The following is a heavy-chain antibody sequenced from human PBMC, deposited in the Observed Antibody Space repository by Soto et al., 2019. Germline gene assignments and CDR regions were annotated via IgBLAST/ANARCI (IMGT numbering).Heavy chain of an antibody. CDR2: ISSSGSTI. Sequence: QVQLVESGGGLVQPGGSLRLSCAASGFTFSDYYMSWIRQAPGKGLEWVSDISSSGSTIYYADSVKGRFTISRDNAKNYLNMQMNSLRAEDTAVYYCARGVLNKVVVPAAIRYWGQGTLVTVSS. V-gene: IGHV3-11*01. J-gene: IGHJ4*02. D-gene: IGHD2-2*02. CDR1: GFTFSDYY. CDR3: ARGVLNKVVVPAAIRY.